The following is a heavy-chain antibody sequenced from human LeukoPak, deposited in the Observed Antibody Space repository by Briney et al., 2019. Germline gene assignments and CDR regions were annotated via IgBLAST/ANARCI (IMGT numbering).Heavy chain of an antibody. D-gene: IGHD6-19*01. Sequence: GGSLRLSCAASGFTFSSYGMHWVRQAPGKGLEWVAVISYDGSNKYYADSVKGRFTISRDNSKNTLYLQMNSLRAEDTAVYYCAKVSSRGSSGWEVSYFGLWGRGTLVTVPS. CDR2: ISYDGSNK. J-gene: IGHJ2*01. CDR1: GFTFSSYG. CDR3: AKVSSRGSSGWEVSYFGL. V-gene: IGHV3-30*18.